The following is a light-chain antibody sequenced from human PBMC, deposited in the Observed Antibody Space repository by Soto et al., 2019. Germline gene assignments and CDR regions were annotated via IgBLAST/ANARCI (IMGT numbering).Light chain of an antibody. J-gene: IGKJ3*01. V-gene: IGKV1-17*01. CDR3: LQYNTYPFT. CDR2: AAS. CDR1: QGIRND. Sequence: DIQMNQSTSSLSASVGDRVTITCRASQGIRNDLGWYQQKPGKAPKRLIHAASSLQSGFPSRLRGSRLGTEFTLTRRRLQPEDLASYYYLQYNTYPFTCGPGTKVDI.